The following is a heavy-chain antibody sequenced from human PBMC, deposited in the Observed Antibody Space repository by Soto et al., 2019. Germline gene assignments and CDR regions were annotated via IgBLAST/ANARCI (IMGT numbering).Heavy chain of an antibody. CDR2: INHSGST. D-gene: IGHD1-20*01. Sequence: PSETLSLTCAVYGGSFSGYYWSWIRQPPGKGLEWIGEINHSGSTNYNPSLKSRVTISVDTSKNQFSLKLSSVTAADTAVYYCASNYWFDPWGQGTLVTVSS. CDR1: GGSFSGYY. J-gene: IGHJ5*02. V-gene: IGHV4-34*01. CDR3: ASNYWFDP.